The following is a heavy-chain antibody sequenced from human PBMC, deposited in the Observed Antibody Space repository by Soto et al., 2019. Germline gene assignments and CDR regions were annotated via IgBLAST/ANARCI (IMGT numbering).Heavy chain of an antibody. CDR3: ARGQGTYGDFDY. CDR1: GYTFTSYD. D-gene: IGHD4-17*01. J-gene: IGHJ4*02. Sequence: ASVKVSCKASGYTFTSYDINWVRQATGQGLEWMGWMNPNSGNTGYAQKFQGRVTMTRNTSISTAYMELSSLRSEDTAVYYCARGQGTYGDFDYWGQGTLVTVSS. CDR2: MNPNSGNT. V-gene: IGHV1-8*01.